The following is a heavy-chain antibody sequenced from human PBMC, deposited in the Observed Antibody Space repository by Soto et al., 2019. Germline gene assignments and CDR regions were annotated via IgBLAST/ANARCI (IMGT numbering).Heavy chain of an antibody. CDR3: TRDRGFGMDV. J-gene: IGHJ6*02. V-gene: IGHV4-31*03. CDR2: IYDNGIT. Sequence: QVPLQESGPGLVKPSQTLSLTCNVSGGSISGGRYYWNWIRQHPGKGLEWIGNIYDNGITYYNPPLKSRVIISDDTSKNQFSLRLSSVTAADPAVYYCTRDRGFGMDVWGQGTTVTVSS. CDR1: GGSISGGRYY.